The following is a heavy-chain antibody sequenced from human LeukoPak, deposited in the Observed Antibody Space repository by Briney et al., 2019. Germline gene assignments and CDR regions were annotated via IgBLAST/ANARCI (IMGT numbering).Heavy chain of an antibody. CDR1: GGSFSGYY. J-gene: IGHJ5*02. CDR3: ARELLVPAAMDP. V-gene: IGHV4-34*01. CDR2: INHSGST. D-gene: IGHD2-2*01. Sequence: PSETLSLTCAVYGGSFSGYYWSWIRQPPGKGLEWIGEINHSGSTNYNPSLKSRVTISVDTSKNQFSLKLSSVTAADTAVYYCARELLVPAAMDPWGQGTLVTVSS.